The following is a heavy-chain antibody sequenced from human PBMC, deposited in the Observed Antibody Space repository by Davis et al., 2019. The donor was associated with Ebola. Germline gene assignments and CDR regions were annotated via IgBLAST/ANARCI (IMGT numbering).Heavy chain of an antibody. D-gene: IGHD6-13*01. CDR3: AKDYSSSWYGLWGYYGMDV. CDR1: GFTFSSYW. Sequence: GGSLRLSCAASGFTFSSYWMSWVRQAPGKGLEWVANIKQDGSEKYYVDSVKGRFTISRDNSKNTLYLQMNSLRAEDTAVYYCAKDYSSSWYGLWGYYGMDVWGQGTTVTVSS. J-gene: IGHJ6*02. V-gene: IGHV3-7*03. CDR2: IKQDGSEK.